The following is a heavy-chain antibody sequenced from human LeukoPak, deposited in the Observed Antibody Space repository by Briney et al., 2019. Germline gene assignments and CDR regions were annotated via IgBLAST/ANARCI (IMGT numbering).Heavy chain of an antibody. D-gene: IGHD2-2*01. J-gene: IGHJ5*02. Sequence: TLSLTCTVSGGSISSGDYYWSWIRQPPGKGLEWIRYIYYSGSTYYNPSLKSRVTISVDTSKNQFSLKLSSVTAADRAVYYCARRGYCSSTSCHNWFDPWGQGTLVTVSS. CDR3: ARRGYCSSTSCHNWFDP. CDR2: IYYSGST. V-gene: IGHV4-30-4*08. CDR1: GGSISSGDYY.